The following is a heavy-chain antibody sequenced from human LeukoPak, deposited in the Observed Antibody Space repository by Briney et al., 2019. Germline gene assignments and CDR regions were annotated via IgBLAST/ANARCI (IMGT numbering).Heavy chain of an antibody. CDR3: AKEEGIAVAGTWFRRSPTKHFDY. V-gene: IGHV3-74*01. Sequence: GGSLRLSCAASGFSFSSSWMHWVRQVPGKGLEWVSRINDDETSTTYAESVKGRFTISRDNAKNTLYLQMNSLRAEDTAVYYCAKEEGIAVAGTWFRRSPTKHFDYWGQGTLVTVSS. D-gene: IGHD6-19*01. J-gene: IGHJ4*02. CDR1: GFSFSSSW. CDR2: INDDETST.